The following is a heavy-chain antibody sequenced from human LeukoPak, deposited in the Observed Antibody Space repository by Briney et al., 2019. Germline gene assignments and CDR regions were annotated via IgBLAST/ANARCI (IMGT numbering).Heavy chain of an antibody. CDR1: GFTFSSYS. CDR3: ARDLRRQERNGTDV. V-gene: IGHV3-21*01. Sequence: PGGSLRLSCAASGFTFSSYSMNWVRQAPGKGLEWVSSISSSSSYIYYADSVKGRFTISRDNAKNSLYQQMNSLRAEDTAVYYCARDLRRQERNGTDVWGQGTTVTVSS. J-gene: IGHJ6*02. D-gene: IGHD1-1*01. CDR2: ISSSSSYI.